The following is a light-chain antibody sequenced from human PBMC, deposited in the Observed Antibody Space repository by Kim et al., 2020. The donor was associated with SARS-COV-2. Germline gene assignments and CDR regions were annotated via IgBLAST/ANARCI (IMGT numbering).Light chain of an antibody. V-gene: IGLV3-1*01. J-gene: IGLJ1*01. CDR1: KLGDKY. Sequence: PGQTASITCSGDKLGDKYACWYQQKPGQCPVLVIYQDSKRPSGIPERFSGSNSGNTATLTISGTQAMDEADYYCQAWDSSTLSYVFGTGTKVTVL. CDR3: QAWDSSTLSYV. CDR2: QDS.